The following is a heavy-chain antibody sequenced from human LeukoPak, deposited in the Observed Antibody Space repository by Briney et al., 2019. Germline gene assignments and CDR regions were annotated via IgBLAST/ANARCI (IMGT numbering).Heavy chain of an antibody. D-gene: IGHD5-18*01. V-gene: IGHV3-7*03. CDR2: IKQDGGEK. J-gene: IGHJ4*02. CDR1: GFTFTSYW. Sequence: GGSLRLSCAASGFTFTSYWMTWVRQAPGKGLEWVANIKQDGGEKFYVGSVRGRFTISRDNGRNSVSLQMNSLRDEDTAVYYCARDVDTSYWGQGTLVTVSS. CDR3: ARDVDTSY.